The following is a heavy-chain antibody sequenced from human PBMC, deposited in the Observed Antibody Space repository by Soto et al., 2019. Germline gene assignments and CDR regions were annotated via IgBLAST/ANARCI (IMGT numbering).Heavy chain of an antibody. CDR1: GYTFTSYD. V-gene: IGHV1-8*01. J-gene: IGHJ4*02. CDR2: MNPNSGNT. CDR3: ARVVGRKYYYDSSGYYSDY. Sequence: QVQLVQSGAEVKKPGASVKVSCKASGYTFTSYDINWVRQATGQGLEWMGWMNPNSGNTGYAQKFQGRVTMTRNTSISTAYMELSSLRSEDPAVYYCARVVGRKYYYDSSGYYSDYWGQGTLVTVSS. D-gene: IGHD3-22*01.